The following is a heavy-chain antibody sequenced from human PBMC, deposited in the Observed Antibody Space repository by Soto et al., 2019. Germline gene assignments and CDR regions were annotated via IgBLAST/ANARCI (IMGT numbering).Heavy chain of an antibody. CDR1: GFTFSSYA. V-gene: IGHV3-30-3*01. J-gene: IGHJ4*02. CDR3: ARDLRHSYGYLEVDDS. Sequence: QVQRVESGGGVVQPGSSLRLSCAASGFTFSSYATHWVRQAPGKGLEWVAVISYDGSNKDYADSVKGRFTISRDNSKNSLDLQMKRLRAEDTAVYYCARDLRHSYGYLEVDDSWGQGTLVTVSS. CDR2: ISYDGSNK. D-gene: IGHD5-18*01.